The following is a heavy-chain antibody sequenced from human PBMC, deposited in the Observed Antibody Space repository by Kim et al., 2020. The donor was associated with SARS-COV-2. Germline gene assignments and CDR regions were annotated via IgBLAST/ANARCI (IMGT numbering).Heavy chain of an antibody. D-gene: IGHD5-18*01. CDR1: GYTFTGYY. J-gene: IGHJ4*02. V-gene: IGHV1-2*06. CDR3: ARARGYSLEEH. CDR2: INPNSGGT. Sequence: ASVKVSCKASGYTFTGYYIHWVRQAPGQGLEWMGRINPNSGGTNYAQKFQGRVTMTRDTSINTAYIELSSLRSDDTAVYYCARARGYSLEEHWGQGTLVTVSS.